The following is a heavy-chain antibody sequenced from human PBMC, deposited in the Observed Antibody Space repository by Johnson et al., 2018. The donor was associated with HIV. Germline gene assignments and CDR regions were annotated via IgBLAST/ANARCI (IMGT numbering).Heavy chain of an antibody. CDR2: IYSGGST. D-gene: IGHD1-20*01. CDR3: ARGTVTGKTGGFDI. CDR1: GFTVSSNY. V-gene: IGHV3-66*01. Sequence: VQLVESGGGLVQPGGSLRLSCAASGFTVSSNYMSWVRQAPGKGLEWVSVIYSGGSTYYADSVKGRFTISRDNSKNTLYLQMNSLRAEDTALYYCARGTVTGKTGGFDIWGQGTMVTVSA. J-gene: IGHJ3*02.